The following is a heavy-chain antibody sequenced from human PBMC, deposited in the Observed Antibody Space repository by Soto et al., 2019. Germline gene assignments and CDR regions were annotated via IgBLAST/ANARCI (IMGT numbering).Heavy chain of an antibody. CDR3: ARPHIAVVTDISSYFDY. CDR1: GFTFSSYA. D-gene: IGHD2-21*02. J-gene: IGHJ4*02. CDR2: ISSDGSIK. Sequence: QVQLVESGGGVVQPGRSLRLSCAASGFTFSSYAMHWVRQAPGNGLEWVGGISSDGSIKYYSDSVKGRFTFSRDNSKNTMYIQMNRLRAEDTAVYYCARPHIAVVTDISSYFDYWGLGTLVTVSS. V-gene: IGHV3-30*14.